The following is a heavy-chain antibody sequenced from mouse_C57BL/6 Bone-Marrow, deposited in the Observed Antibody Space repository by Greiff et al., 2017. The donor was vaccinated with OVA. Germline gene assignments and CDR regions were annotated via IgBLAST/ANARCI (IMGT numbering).Heavy chain of an antibody. D-gene: IGHD1-1*01. Sequence: VQLQQSGAELVKPGASVKMSCKASGYTFTSYWITWVKQRPGQGLEWIGDIYPGSGSTNYNEKFKSKATLTVDTSSSTAYMQLSSLTSEDAAVYYCARERNYYFAYWGQGTLVTVSA. CDR1: GYTFTSYW. CDR2: IYPGSGST. J-gene: IGHJ3*01. CDR3: ARERNYYFAY. V-gene: IGHV1-55*01.